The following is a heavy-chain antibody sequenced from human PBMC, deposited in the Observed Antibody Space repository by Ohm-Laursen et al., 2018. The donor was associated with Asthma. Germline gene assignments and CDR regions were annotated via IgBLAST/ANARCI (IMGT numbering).Heavy chain of an antibody. CDR1: GYTFTGYD. D-gene: IGHD2-15*01. CDR2: INPNSGGT. J-gene: IGHJ4*02. V-gene: IGHV1-2*06. Sequence: EASVKVSCKASGYTFTGYDMHWVRQAPGQGLEWMGRINPNSGGTNYAQKFQGRVTMTRDTSISTAYMELSRLRSDDTAVYYCARDLGYCSGGSCGDYWGQGTLVTVSS. CDR3: ARDLGYCSGGSCGDY.